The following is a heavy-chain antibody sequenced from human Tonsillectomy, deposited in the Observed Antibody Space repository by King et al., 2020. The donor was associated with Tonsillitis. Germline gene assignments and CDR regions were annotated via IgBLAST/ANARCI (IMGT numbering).Heavy chain of an antibody. CDR1: GFTFSTYS. D-gene: IGHD1-7*01. CDR2: ISSSSSYI. V-gene: IGHV3-21*01. J-gene: IGHJ4*02. Sequence: VQLVESGGGLVKPGGSLRLSCAASGFTFSTYSINWVRQAPGKGLEWVSSISSSSSYIYYADSVKGRFAISRDNANNSLYLQMNSLRAEDTAVYYCARKPITGTTSVDFWGQGTLVTVSS. CDR3: ARKPITGTTSVDF.